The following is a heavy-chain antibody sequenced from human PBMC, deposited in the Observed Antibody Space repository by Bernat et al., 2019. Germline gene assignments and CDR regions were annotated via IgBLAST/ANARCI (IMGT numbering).Heavy chain of an antibody. V-gene: IGHV3-48*01. CDR3: ARDRSSDYDPHFDY. CDR1: GFTFSSYS. Sequence: EVQLVESGGGLVQPGGSLRLSCAASGFTFSSYSMNWFRQAPGKGLEWVSYISSSSSTIFYADSVKGRFTISRDNAKNSLYLQMISLRAEDTAVYYCARDRSSDYDPHFDYWGQGTLVTVSS. CDR2: ISSSSSTI. J-gene: IGHJ4*02. D-gene: IGHD3-22*01.